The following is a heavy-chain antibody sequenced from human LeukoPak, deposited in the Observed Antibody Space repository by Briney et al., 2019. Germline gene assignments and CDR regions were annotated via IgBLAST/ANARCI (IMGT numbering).Heavy chain of an antibody. Sequence: ASVKVSCKASGYTFTSYAMNWVRQAPGQGLEWMGWINTNTGNPTYAQGFTGRFVFSLDTSVSTAYLQISSLKAEDTAVNYCARADVLRFLEWFPEYYFDYWGQGTLVTVSS. D-gene: IGHD3-3*01. CDR3: ARADVLRFLEWFPEYYFDY. V-gene: IGHV7-4-1*02. CDR1: GYTFTSYA. J-gene: IGHJ4*02. CDR2: INTNTGNP.